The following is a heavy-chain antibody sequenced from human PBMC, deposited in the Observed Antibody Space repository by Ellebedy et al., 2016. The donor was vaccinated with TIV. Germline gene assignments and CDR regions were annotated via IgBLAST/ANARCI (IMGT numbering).Heavy chain of an antibody. CDR1: GFTFSGYY. CDR2: ISYTGDTR. V-gene: IGHV3-11*01. D-gene: IGHD6-13*01. J-gene: IGHJ4*02. CDR3: GRPGVIAGAGASDY. Sequence: GESLKISCAGSGFTFSGYYMSWIRQAPGKALEWVSYISYTGDTRHYADSVKGRFTISRDNAKNSLYLQMSSLRAEDTAVYYCGRPGVIAGAGASDYWGQGTLVIVSS.